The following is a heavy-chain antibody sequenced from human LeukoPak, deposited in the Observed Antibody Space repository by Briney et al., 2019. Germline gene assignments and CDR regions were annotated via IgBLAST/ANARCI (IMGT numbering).Heavy chain of an antibody. CDR3: ARTPPGPRGYYYMDV. J-gene: IGHJ6*03. D-gene: IGHD3-10*01. CDR2: IYYSGST. V-gene: IGHV4-39*07. Sequence: NPSETLSLTCTVSGGSISSSSYYWGWIRQPPGKGLEWIGSIYYSGSTNYNPSLKSRVTISVDTSKNQFSLKLSSVTAADTAVYYCARTPPGPRGYYYMDVWGKGTTVTVSS. CDR1: GGSISSSSYY.